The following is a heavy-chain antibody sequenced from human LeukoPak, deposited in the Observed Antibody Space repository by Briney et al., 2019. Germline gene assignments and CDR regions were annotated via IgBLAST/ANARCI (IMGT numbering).Heavy chain of an antibody. Sequence: SETLSLTCNVSGGSISSHYWSWIRQPPGKGLEWIGEINHSGSTNYNPSLKSRVTISVDTSKNQFSLKLSSVTAADTAVYYCARGGWTDIWGQGTMVTVSS. J-gene: IGHJ3*02. D-gene: IGHD2-15*01. CDR2: INHSGST. V-gene: IGHV4-34*01. CDR3: ARGGWTDI. CDR1: GGSISSHY.